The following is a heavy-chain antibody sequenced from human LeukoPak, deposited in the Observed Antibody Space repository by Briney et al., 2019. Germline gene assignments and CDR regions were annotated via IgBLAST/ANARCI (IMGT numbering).Heavy chain of an antibody. J-gene: IGHJ4*02. V-gene: IGHV3-15*01. CDR3: TTHPMYSGSS. CDR1: GFTFSYAW. Sequence: GGPLRRSCAASGFTFSYAWMSWVRQAPGKGLEWVGRIKSNTDGGTTDYTAPVKGRFTISRDDSKNTLYLQMNSLKTEDTAVYYCTTHPMYSGSSWGQGTLVTVSS. CDR2: IKSNTDGGTT. D-gene: IGHD1-26*01.